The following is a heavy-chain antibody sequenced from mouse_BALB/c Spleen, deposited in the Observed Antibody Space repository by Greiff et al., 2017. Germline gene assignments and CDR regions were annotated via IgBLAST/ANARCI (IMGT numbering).Heavy chain of an antibody. CDR3: ARSVITPWFAY. V-gene: IGHV5-17*02. CDR1: GFTFSSFG. Sequence: EVQGVESGGGLVQPGGSRKLSCAASGFTFSSFGMHWVRQAPEKGLEWVAYISSGSSTIYYSDTVKGRFTISRDNPKNTLFLQMTSLRSEDTAMYYCARSVITPWFAYWGQGTLVTVYA. D-gene: IGHD2-4*01. J-gene: IGHJ3*01. CDR2: ISSGSSTI.